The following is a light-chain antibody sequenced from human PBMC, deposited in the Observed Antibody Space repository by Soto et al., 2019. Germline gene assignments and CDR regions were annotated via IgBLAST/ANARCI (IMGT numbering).Light chain of an antibody. Sequence: EVVLTQSPGTLSLSPGERATLSCRASQSVSSSYLAWYQQKPGQAPRLLIYAISIRATGIPDRFSGSGSGTDFTLTISRLVPEDFAMYYCQQYGSSRWTFAQGTKVDIK. J-gene: IGKJ1*01. V-gene: IGKV3-20*01. CDR1: QSVSSSY. CDR2: AIS. CDR3: QQYGSSRWT.